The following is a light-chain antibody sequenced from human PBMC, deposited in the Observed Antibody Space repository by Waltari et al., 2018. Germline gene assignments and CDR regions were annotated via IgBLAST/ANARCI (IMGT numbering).Light chain of an antibody. V-gene: IGKV4-1*01. J-gene: IGKJ4*01. CDR3: QQYYSTPGPT. Sequence: DIVMTQSPDSLAVSLGERATINCKSSQSVLYSSNNKNYLAWYQQKPGQPPKLLIYWASTGESGFPDRFSGSGSGTDFTLTINSLQAEDVAVYYCQQYYSTPGPTFGGGTKVEIK. CDR2: WAS. CDR1: QSVLYSSNNKNY.